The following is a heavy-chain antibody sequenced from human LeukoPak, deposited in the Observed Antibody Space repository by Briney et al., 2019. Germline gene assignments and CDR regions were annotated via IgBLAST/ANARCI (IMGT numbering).Heavy chain of an antibody. CDR1: GGSISSSSSY. CDR3: ARHDYSTNWFDP. D-gene: IGHD4-11*01. V-gene: IGHV4-39*01. J-gene: IGHJ5*02. Sequence: PSETLSLTCTVSGGSISSSSSYWGWIRQPPGKGLEWIGSIYYSGSTYYNPSLKGRVTISVDTSKNQFSLKLSSVTAADTSVYYCARHDYSTNWFDPWGQGTLVTVSS. CDR2: IYYSGST.